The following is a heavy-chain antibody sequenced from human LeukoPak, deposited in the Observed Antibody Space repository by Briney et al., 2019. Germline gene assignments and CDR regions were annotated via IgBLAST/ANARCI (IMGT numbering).Heavy chain of an antibody. CDR3: ARGGSPSYDSSGFYLYYYYYMDV. J-gene: IGHJ6*03. Sequence: PSESLSLTCAVYGGSFSGYYRTWIRHPPGKGLEWIGEINHSGRTTYSPSLKSRDTISVDMSKNQFSLKLSSVTAAATAVYYCARGGSPSYDSSGFYLYYYYYMDVWGKGTTVTVSS. D-gene: IGHD3-22*01. CDR2: INHSGRT. V-gene: IGHV4-34*01. CDR1: GGSFSGYY.